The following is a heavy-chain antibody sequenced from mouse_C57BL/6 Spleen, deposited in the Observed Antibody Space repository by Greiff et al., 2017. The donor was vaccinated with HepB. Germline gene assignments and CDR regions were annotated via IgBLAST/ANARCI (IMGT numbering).Heavy chain of an antibody. CDR3: ARSITTVVAPSFDY. J-gene: IGHJ2*01. CDR1: GYAFSSSW. CDR2: IYPGDGDT. Sequence: QVQLKESGPELVKPGASVKISCKASGYAFSSSWMNWVKQRPGKGLEWIGRIYPGDGDTNYNGKFKGKATLTADKSSSTAYMQLSSLTSEDSAVYFCARSITTVVAPSFDYWGQGTTLTVSS. V-gene: IGHV1-82*01. D-gene: IGHD1-1*01.